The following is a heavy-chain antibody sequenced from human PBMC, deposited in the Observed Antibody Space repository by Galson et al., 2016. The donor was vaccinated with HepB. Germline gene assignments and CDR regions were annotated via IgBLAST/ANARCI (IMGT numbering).Heavy chain of an antibody. CDR1: GFSLTTPGMC. CDR3: AREDTRTNGGMDV. CDR2: IDWDDDT. D-gene: IGHD5-18*01. Sequence: PALVKPTQTLTLTCTFSGFSLTTPGMCLSWIRQPPGKALEWLALIDWDDDTYYNESLKTRLTISKDTSKNQVVLTMTNMDAVDTATYYCAREDTRTNGGMDVWGQGTTVTVSS. J-gene: IGHJ6*02. V-gene: IGHV2-70*01.